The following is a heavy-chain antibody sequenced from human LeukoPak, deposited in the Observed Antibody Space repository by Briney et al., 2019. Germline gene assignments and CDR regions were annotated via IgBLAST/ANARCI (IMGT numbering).Heavy chain of an antibody. J-gene: IGHJ4*02. CDR2: ISSSSSTI. CDR3: VRDLTGYARYFDY. D-gene: IGHD3-9*01. Sequence: GGSLRLSCAASGFTFSSYSMNWVRQAPGKGLEWVSYISSSSSTIYYADSVKGRFTISRDNAKNSLYLQMNSLRAEDTAVYYCVRDLTGYARYFDYWGQGTLVTVSS. CDR1: GFTFSSYS. V-gene: IGHV3-48*01.